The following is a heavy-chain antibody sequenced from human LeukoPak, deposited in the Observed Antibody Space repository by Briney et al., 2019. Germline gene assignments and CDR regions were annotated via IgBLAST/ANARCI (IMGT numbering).Heavy chain of an antibody. D-gene: IGHD3-22*01. Sequence: SETLSPTCTVSGGSISSSTYYWGWIRQPPGKGLEWIGSIYYSGSTYYNPSLKSRVTISVDTSKNQFSLKLSSVTAADTAVFYCARDVRGSSGRYYYYYMDVWGKGTTVTVSS. J-gene: IGHJ6*03. V-gene: IGHV4-39*07. CDR3: ARDVRGSSGRYYYYYMDV. CDR1: GGSISSSTYY. CDR2: IYYSGST.